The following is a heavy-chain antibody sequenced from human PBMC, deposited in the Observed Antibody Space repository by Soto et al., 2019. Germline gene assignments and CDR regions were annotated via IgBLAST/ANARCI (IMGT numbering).Heavy chain of an antibody. CDR2: INRDGSST. J-gene: IGHJ5*02. CDR1: GFTFSTYW. Sequence: PGGSLRLSCAASGFTFSTYWMHWVRQDPGKGLVWVSRINRDGSSTTYADSVKGRFTISRDNAKNTLYLQMSSLRAADTAVYYCARQTTLILPRGVIITHGGPFDPWGQGTLVTVSS. V-gene: IGHV3-74*01. CDR3: ARQTTLILPRGVIITHGGPFDP. D-gene: IGHD3-10*01.